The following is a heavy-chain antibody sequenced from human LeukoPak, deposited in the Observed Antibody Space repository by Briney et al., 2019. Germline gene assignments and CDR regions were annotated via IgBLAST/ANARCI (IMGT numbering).Heavy chain of an antibody. V-gene: IGHV4-59*11. Sequence: SETLSLTCTVSGDSISSHYWSWIRQPPGKGLEYIGYIYNSGTTNYNPSLKSRVTISVDTSKNQFSLKLSSVTAADTAVYYCAMMPDYWGQGTLVTVSS. CDR3: AMMPDY. D-gene: IGHD2-2*01. J-gene: IGHJ4*02. CDR1: GDSISSHY. CDR2: IYNSGTT.